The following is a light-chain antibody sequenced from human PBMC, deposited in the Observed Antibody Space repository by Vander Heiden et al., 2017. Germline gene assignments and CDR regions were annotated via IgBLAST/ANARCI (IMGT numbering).Light chain of an antibody. CDR1: QLGDKF. CDR3: QAWDSSILYV. CDR2: QDR. J-gene: IGLJ1*01. V-gene: IGLV3-1*01. Sequence: SYELTQPPSVSVPPGQAASITCSGDQLGDKFVSWYQHKPGQSPVLVMYQDRRRPSGIHDRFAASHSGNTATLTIGDIQAMDEADYYCQAWDSSILYVFGSGTKVTVL.